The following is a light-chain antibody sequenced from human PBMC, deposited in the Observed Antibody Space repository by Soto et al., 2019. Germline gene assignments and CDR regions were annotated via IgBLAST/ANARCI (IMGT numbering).Light chain of an antibody. Sequence: EIVLTQSPATLSLSPGEGATLSCRASQSVSSYLAWYQQKPGQAPRLLIYDTSNRATGIPARLSGSGSGTDFNLIISSLEPEDFAVYYCQARSNWPVTFGLGTKVEV. CDR2: DTS. J-gene: IGKJ1*01. V-gene: IGKV3-11*01. CDR3: QARSNWPVT. CDR1: QSVSSY.